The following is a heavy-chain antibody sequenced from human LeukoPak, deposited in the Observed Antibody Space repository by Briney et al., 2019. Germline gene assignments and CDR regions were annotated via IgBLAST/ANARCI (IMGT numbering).Heavy chain of an antibody. D-gene: IGHD6-19*01. CDR3: ARESETSGWYDY. Sequence: GGSLRLSCASPGFIFDNYAIHWVRQAPGKGLEWVSLISGDGGSTFYADSVRGRFTISRDNTRKSLSLQMSSLRSEDTALYYCARESETSGWYDYWGQGTLVTVSS. CDR2: ISGDGGST. J-gene: IGHJ4*02. V-gene: IGHV3-43*02. CDR1: GFIFDNYA.